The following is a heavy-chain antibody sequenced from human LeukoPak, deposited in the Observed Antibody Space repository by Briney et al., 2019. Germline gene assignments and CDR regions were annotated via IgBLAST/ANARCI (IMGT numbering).Heavy chain of an antibody. CDR1: GDSISSSSYY. CDR3: ARDRGPFYSSLFDP. Sequence: SETLSLTCTVSGDSISSSSYYWGWIRQPPGKGLEWIGSIYYSGSTYYNPSLKSRVTISVDTSKNQFSLKLSSVTAADTAVYYCARDRGPFYSSLFDPWGQGTLVTVSS. D-gene: IGHD6-13*01. V-gene: IGHV4-39*07. CDR2: IYYSGST. J-gene: IGHJ5*02.